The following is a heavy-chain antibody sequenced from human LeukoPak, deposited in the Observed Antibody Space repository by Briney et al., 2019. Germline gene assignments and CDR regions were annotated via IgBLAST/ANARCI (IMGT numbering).Heavy chain of an antibody. J-gene: IGHJ4*02. CDR2: ISYDGVNK. CDR3: ARDRDGRRPKRLDY. D-gene: IGHD1-14*01. CDR1: GFTFSSYA. V-gene: IGHV3-30*04. Sequence: GGSLRLSCAASGFTFSSYAMHWVRQAPGKGLEWVAVISYDGVNKYYGDSVKGRFTISRDSSKKTVDLHMNSLTPADTAVYYCARDRDGRRPKRLDYWGQGTLVTVSS.